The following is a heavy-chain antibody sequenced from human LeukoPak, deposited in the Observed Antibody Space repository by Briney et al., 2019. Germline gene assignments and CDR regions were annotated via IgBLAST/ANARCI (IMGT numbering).Heavy chain of an antibody. Sequence: ASVKVSCKVSGYTLTELSMHWVRQAPGKGLEWMGGFDPEDGETIYAQKFQGRVTMTEDTSTDTAYMELSSLRSEDTAEYYCATVGIFGVVIGELFDYWGQGTLVTVSS. J-gene: IGHJ4*02. CDR2: FDPEDGET. D-gene: IGHD3-3*01. CDR1: GYTLTELS. V-gene: IGHV1-24*01. CDR3: ATVGIFGVVIGELFDY.